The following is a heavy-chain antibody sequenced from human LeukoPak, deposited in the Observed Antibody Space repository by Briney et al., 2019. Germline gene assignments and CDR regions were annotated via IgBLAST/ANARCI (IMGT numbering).Heavy chain of an antibody. D-gene: IGHD3-16*01. CDR2: IWHDGSVE. CDR1: GFMFSRLG. J-gene: IGHJ6*03. V-gene: IGHV3-33*06. CDR3: AKEGDQFRGYLDA. Sequence: PGGSLGLSCTASGFMFSRLGMQWVRQAPGEGLEWVAMIWHDGSVEEYADSVKGRFTISRDNSQNTLYLQMNSLRDDHTAMYYCAKEGDQFRGYLDAWGKGTTVTVSS.